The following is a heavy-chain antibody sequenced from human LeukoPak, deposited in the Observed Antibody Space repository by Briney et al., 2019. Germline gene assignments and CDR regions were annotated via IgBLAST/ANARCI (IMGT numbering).Heavy chain of an antibody. J-gene: IGHJ4*02. D-gene: IGHD3-22*01. CDR1: GGSISSYY. Sequence: SETLSLTCTVSGGSISSYYWSWIRQPPGKGLECIGYIYYSGSTNCNPSLKSRVTISVDTSKNQFSLKLSSVTAADTAVYYCARLTLFSDSSGYYYPAFDYWGQGTLVTVSS. CDR2: IYYSGST. CDR3: ARLTLFSDSSGYYYPAFDY. V-gene: IGHV4-59*01.